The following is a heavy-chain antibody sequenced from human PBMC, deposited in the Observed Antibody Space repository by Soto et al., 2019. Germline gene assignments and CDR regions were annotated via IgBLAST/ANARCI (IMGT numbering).Heavy chain of an antibody. CDR3: AKALELYHYFDY. Sequence: PGGSLRLSCAASGFTFDDYAMHWVRQAPGKGLEWVSGISWNSGSIGYADSVKGRFTISRDNAKNSLYLQMNSLRAEDTALYYCAKALELYHYFDYWGQGTLVTVSS. J-gene: IGHJ4*02. CDR1: GFTFDDYA. CDR2: ISWNSGSI. D-gene: IGHD2-2*02. V-gene: IGHV3-9*01.